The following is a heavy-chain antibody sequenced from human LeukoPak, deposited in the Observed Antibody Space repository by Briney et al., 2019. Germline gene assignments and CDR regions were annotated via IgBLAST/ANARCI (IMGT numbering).Heavy chain of an antibody. D-gene: IGHD6-6*01. CDR3: ARLSPSIAARRPIYYFDY. CDR2: IIPIFGTA. V-gene: IGHV1-69*13. CDR1: GGTFSSYA. Sequence: ASVKVSCKASGGTFSSYAISWVRQAPGQGLEWMGGIIPIFGTANYAQKFQGRVTITADESTSTAYMELSSLRSEDTAVYYCARLSPSIAARRPIYYFDYWAREPWSPSPQ. J-gene: IGHJ4*02.